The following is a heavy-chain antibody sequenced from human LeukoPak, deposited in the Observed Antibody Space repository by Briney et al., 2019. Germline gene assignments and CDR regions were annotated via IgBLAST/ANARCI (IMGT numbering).Heavy chain of an antibody. V-gene: IGHV3-23*01. CDR3: AKRGVVVRVFLVGFHKEAYYFDS. J-gene: IGHJ4*02. CDR2: LSGSAGGT. Sequence: PGGSLRLSCGVSGITLSDYGMSWVRQAPGKGLEWGAGLSGSAGGTNYADSVKGRFTISRDNSKNTLFLQMDRLRAEDTAVYFCAKRGVVVRVFLVGFHKEAYYFDSWGQGAQVTVSS. D-gene: IGHD3-10*01. CDR1: GITLSDYG.